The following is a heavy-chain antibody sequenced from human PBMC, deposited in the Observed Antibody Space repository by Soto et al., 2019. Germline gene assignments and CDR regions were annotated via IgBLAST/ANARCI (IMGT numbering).Heavy chain of an antibody. Sequence: QVQLQESGPGLVKPSGTLSLTCAVSGGSISSSNWWSWVRQPPGKGLEWIGEIYHSGSTNYNPSLKSRVTISVDKSKNQFSLKRSSVTAADTAVYYCARGVPYYDILTGYSTNNWFDPWGQGTLVTVSS. CDR1: GGSISSSNW. V-gene: IGHV4-4*02. CDR2: IYHSGST. CDR3: ARGVPYYDILTGYSTNNWFDP. D-gene: IGHD3-9*01. J-gene: IGHJ5*02.